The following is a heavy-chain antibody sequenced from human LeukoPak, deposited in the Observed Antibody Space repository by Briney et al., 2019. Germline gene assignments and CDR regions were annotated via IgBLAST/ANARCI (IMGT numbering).Heavy chain of an antibody. J-gene: IGHJ4*02. CDR3: ASDPQSGYSSSWYFDF. CDR2: ISDSGGST. CDR1: GFTFSSYA. D-gene: IGHD6-13*01. Sequence: PGGSLRLSCAASGFTFSSYAMSWVRQAPGKGLEWVSTISDSGGSTYYADSVKGRFTISRDNSKNTLYLQMNSLRAEDTAIYYCASDPQSGYSSSWYFDFWGQGTLVTVSS. V-gene: IGHV3-23*01.